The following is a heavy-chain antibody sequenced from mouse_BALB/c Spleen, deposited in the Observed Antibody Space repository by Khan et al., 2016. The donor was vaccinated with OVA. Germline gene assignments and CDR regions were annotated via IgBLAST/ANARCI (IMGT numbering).Heavy chain of an antibody. CDR3: ARYCYSPWWAY. Sequence: VQLKQSGAELVRPGALVKLSCKASGFNIKDYYIHWVKQRPEQGLEWIGGIDPENGNTIYDPKFQGKASIAADTSSNTAYLQLSSLTSEDPAVDDWARYCYSPWWAYWGQGTLVTVSA. CDR1: GFNIKDYY. V-gene: IGHV14-1*02. CDR2: IDPENGNT. D-gene: IGHD2-12*01. J-gene: IGHJ3*01.